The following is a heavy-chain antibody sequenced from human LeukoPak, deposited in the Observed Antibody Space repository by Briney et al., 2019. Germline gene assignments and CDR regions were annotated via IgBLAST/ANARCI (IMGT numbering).Heavy chain of an antibody. D-gene: IGHD3-10*01. CDR3: ARGRGGSGSYYFDY. CDR2: INSTDSLT. V-gene: IGHV3-23*01. CDR1: GFTFSSCA. J-gene: IGHJ4*02. Sequence: PGGSLRLSCSVFGFTFSSCAINWVRQAPGRGGEWVSAINSTDSLTYYDDPPTHRFAISRDNSMNAVHLQMHSLRAEDTAVYYCARGRGGSGSYYFDYWGQGRLLNVSS.